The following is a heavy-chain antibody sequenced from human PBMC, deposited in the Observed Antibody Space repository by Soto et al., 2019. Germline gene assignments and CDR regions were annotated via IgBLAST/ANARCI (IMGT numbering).Heavy chain of an antibody. CDR2: ISSNGGST. J-gene: IGHJ4*02. CDR1: GFTFSSYA. D-gene: IGHD4-17*01. Sequence: PGGSLRLSCSASGFTFSSYAMHWVRQAPGKGLEYVSAISSNGGSTYYADSVKGRFTISRDNSKNTLYLQMSSVTAADTAVYYCARVYGDYSKRIDYWGQGTLVTVSS. CDR3: ARVYGDYSKRIDY. V-gene: IGHV3-64D*08.